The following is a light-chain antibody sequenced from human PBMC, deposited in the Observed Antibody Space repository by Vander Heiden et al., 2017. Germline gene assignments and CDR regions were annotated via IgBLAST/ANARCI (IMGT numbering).Light chain of an antibody. Sequence: QSALTQPPSVSGSPGQSVTTSCPGSTSDVRYYNRVSWYQQPPGAAPKLIIYEVSNRPSGVPDRFSGSKSGNTASLTISGLQAEDEADYYCSSYTSDIVVFGGGTKLTVL. J-gene: IGLJ2*01. CDR1: TSDVRYYNR. CDR2: EVS. V-gene: IGLV2-18*02. CDR3: SSYTSDIVV.